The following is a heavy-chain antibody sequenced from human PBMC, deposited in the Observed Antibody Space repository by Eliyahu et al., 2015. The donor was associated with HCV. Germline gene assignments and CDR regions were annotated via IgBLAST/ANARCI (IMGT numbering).Heavy chain of an antibody. CDR2: VDPEDGET. CDR3: ATDLPVVPAAIGYYYGMDV. D-gene: IGHD2-2*02. Sequence: EVQLVQSGAEVKKPGATVKISCKVSGYTFXDYYMHWVQQAPGKGLEWMGLVDPEDGETIYAEKFQGRVTITADTSTDTAYMELSSLRSEDTAVYYCATDLPVVPAAIGYYYGMDVWGQGTTVTVSS. CDR1: GYTFXDYY. V-gene: IGHV1-69-2*01. J-gene: IGHJ6*02.